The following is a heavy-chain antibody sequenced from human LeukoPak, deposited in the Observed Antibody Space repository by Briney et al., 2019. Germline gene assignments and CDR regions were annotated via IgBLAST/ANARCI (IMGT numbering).Heavy chain of an antibody. CDR3: ARGPYSYDSSGAFDI. Sequence: SETLSLTCGVSGGSIRSYYWSWIRQPAGKGLEWIGRIYTSGSTNYNPSLKSRVTMSVDTSKNQISLKLSSVTAADTAVYFCARGPYSYDSSGAFDIWGQGTMVTVSS. J-gene: IGHJ3*02. V-gene: IGHV4-4*07. D-gene: IGHD3-22*01. CDR2: IYTSGST. CDR1: GGSIRSYY.